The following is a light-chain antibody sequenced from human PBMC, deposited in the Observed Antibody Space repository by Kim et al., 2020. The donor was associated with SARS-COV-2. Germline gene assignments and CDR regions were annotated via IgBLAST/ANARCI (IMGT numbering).Light chain of an antibody. V-gene: IGLV1-44*01. J-gene: IGLJ1*01. CDR3: AAWDDSLNGYV. CDR1: GSNIGKNT. Sequence: QSVLTQPPSASGTPGQRVTISCSGGGSNIGKNTVIWYQQLPGTAPKVLIYSNNQRPSGVPDRFSGSKSGTSASLAISGLRSEDEADYYCAAWDDSLNGYVFGTGTKVTVL. CDR2: SNN.